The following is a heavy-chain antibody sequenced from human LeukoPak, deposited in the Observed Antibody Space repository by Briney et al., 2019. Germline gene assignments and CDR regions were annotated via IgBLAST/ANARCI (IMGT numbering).Heavy chain of an antibody. D-gene: IGHD4-23*01. Sequence: SETLSLTCTVSGGSISSYYWSWIRQPPGKGLEWIGYIYYSGGTNYNPSLKSRVTISVDTSKNQFSLGLISVTAADTAVYYCARHPYGGNPYFDYWGQGTLVTVSS. CDR1: GGSISSYY. CDR3: ARHPYGGNPYFDY. V-gene: IGHV4-59*08. CDR2: IYYSGGT. J-gene: IGHJ4*02.